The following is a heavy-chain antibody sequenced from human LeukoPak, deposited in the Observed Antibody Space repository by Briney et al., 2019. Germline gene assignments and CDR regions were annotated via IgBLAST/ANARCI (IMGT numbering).Heavy chain of an antibody. CDR3: ASLSPLYYDSSGYSY. J-gene: IGHJ4*02. CDR2: IYSGDST. Sequence: PGGSLRLSCAASGFTVSSNYMSWVRPAPGKGLEWVSVIYSGDSTYYADSVKGRFTISRDNSKNTLYLQMNSLRAEDTAVYYCASLSPLYYDSSGYSYWGQGTLVTVSS. V-gene: IGHV3-53*01. CDR1: GFTVSSNY. D-gene: IGHD3-22*01.